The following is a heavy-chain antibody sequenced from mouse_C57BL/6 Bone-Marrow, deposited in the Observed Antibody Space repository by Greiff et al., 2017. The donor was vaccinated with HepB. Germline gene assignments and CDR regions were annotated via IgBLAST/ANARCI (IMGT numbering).Heavy chain of an antibody. CDR1: GFNIKDDY. D-gene: IGHD1-1*01. CDR3: TTCPITTLVARNFDY. Sequence: VQLQQSGAELVRPGASVKLSCTASGFNIKDDYMHWVKQRPEQGLEWIGWIDPENGDTEYAPKFQGKATITADTSSNTAYLQLSSLTSEDSAVYYCTTCPITTLVARNFDYWGQGTTLTVSS. V-gene: IGHV14-4*01. J-gene: IGHJ2*01. CDR2: IDPENGDT.